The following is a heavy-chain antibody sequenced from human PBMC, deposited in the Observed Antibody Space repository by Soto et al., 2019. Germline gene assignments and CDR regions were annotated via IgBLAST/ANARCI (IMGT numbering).Heavy chain of an antibody. CDR1: GYTFTSYG. CDR2: ISAYNGNT. V-gene: IGHV1-18*04. J-gene: IGHJ6*04. Sequence: ASVKVSCKASGYTFTSYGISWVRQAPGQGLEWMGWISAYNGNTNYAQKLQGRVTMTTDTSTSTAYMELRSLRSEDTAVYYCARSGAAAHGDYYYGMDVWGKGTTGTVSS. D-gene: IGHD6-13*01. CDR3: ARSGAAAHGDYYYGMDV.